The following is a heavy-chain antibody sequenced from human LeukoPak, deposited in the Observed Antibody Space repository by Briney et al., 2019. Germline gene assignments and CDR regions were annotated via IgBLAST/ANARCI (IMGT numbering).Heavy chain of an antibody. CDR3: AKETASGYGAFDI. D-gene: IGHD3-22*01. J-gene: IGHJ3*02. Sequence: GGSLRLSCSASGFTFSSYAMSWVRQAPGKGLEWVSGVSGSGASTYYPDSVKGRFTIPRDNPKNTLYLQMNSLRAEDTAVYYCAKETASGYGAFDIWGQGTMVTVSS. CDR1: GFTFSSYA. CDR2: VSGSGAST. V-gene: IGHV3-23*01.